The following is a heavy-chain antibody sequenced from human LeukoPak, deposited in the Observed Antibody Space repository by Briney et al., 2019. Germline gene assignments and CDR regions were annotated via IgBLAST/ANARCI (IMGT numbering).Heavy chain of an antibody. Sequence: SETLSITCTVSGGSISSYYWSWIRQPPGKGLEWIGYIYYSGSTNYNPSLKSRVTISVDTSKNQFSLKLSSVTAADTAVYYCARAMVRGVSRFDPWGQGTLVTVSS. CDR3: ARAMVRGVSRFDP. CDR2: IYYSGST. J-gene: IGHJ5*02. D-gene: IGHD3-10*01. CDR1: GGSISSYY. V-gene: IGHV4-59*01.